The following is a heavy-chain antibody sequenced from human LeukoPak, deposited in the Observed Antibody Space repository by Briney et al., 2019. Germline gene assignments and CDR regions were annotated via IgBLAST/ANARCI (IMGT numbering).Heavy chain of an antibody. CDR2: ISSSGGST. J-gene: IGHJ4*02. CDR3: AKDMDAGDKKYYFDC. Sequence: GGSLRLSCAASGFAFSTYAMSWVRQAPGKGLEWVSAISSSGGSTYSADSVKGRFTISRDSSKNMLYLQMNSLRAEDTAVYYCAKDMDAGDKKYYFDCWGQGTLVTVSS. V-gene: IGHV3-23*01. D-gene: IGHD2-21*02. CDR1: GFAFSTYA.